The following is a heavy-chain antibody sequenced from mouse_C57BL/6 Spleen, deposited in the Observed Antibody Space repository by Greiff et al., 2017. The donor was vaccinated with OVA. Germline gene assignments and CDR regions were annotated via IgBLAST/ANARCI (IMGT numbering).Heavy chain of an antibody. Sequence: EVQLQQSGPGLVKPSQSLSLTCSVTVYSITSGYYCNWIRQFPGNKLEWMGYISYDGSNNYNPSLKNRIPITRDTSKNQFFLKLNSVTTEDTATYYCASYGDWYFDVWGTGTTVTVSS. J-gene: IGHJ1*03. D-gene: IGHD1-1*01. CDR2: ISYDGSN. V-gene: IGHV3-6*01. CDR1: VYSITSGYY. CDR3: ASYGDWYFDV.